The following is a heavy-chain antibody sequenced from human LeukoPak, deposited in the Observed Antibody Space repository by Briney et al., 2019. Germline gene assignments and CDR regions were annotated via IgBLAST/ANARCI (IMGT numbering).Heavy chain of an antibody. V-gene: IGHV4-30-4*08. CDR1: GGSISSGDYY. CDR3: ASLGIAAAGRVDY. Sequence: PSQTLSLTCTVSGGSISSGDYYWSWIRQPPGKGLGWIGYIYYSGSTYYNPSLKSRVTISVDTSKHQFSLKLSSVTAADTAVYYCASLGIAAAGRVDYWGQGTLVTVSS. D-gene: IGHD6-13*01. CDR2: IYYSGST. J-gene: IGHJ4*02.